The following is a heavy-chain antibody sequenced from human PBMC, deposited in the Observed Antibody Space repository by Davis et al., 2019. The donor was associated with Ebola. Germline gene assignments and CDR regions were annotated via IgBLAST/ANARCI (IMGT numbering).Heavy chain of an antibody. CDR2: IYHSGST. J-gene: IGHJ5*02. Sequence: ESLKISCAASGFTVSSNYMSWVRQAPGKGLEWIGSIYHSGSTNYNPSLKSRVTISVDKSKNQFSLKLSSVTAADTAVYYCASDSSYNWFDPWGQGTLVTVSS. CDR1: GFTVSSNY. V-gene: IGHV4/OR15-8*01. CDR3: ASDSSYNWFDP.